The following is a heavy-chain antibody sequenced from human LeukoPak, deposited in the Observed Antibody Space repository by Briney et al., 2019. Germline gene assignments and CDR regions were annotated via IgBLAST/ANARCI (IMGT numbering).Heavy chain of an antibody. D-gene: IGHD4-23*01. CDR2: ISAYNGNT. CDR3: ASRYGGNRLGAFDI. J-gene: IGHJ3*02. CDR1: GYTFTSYG. V-gene: IGHV1-18*01. Sequence: EASVKVSCKASGYTFTSYGISWVRQAPGQGLEWMGWISAYNGNTNYAQKLQGRVTMTTDTSTSTAYMELRSLRSDDTAVYYCASRYGGNRLGAFDIWGQGTMVTVSS.